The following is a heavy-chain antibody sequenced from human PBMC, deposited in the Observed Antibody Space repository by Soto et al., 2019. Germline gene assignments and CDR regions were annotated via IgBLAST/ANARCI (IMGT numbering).Heavy chain of an antibody. Sequence: QVHLQESGPGLVAPSGTLSLTCTLSGGSVRAPDWWNWVRQSPDKGLDWIAEVHISGHSNYNPSLRSRVSVSIDSYKHQFYLNLNSVTAADTAIYYCARVRQGCSANNCYFDPWGQGTQVTISS. D-gene: IGHD1-1*01. CDR2: VHISGHS. J-gene: IGHJ5*01. CDR1: GGSVRAPDW. V-gene: IGHV4-4*02. CDR3: ARVRQGCSANNCYFDP.